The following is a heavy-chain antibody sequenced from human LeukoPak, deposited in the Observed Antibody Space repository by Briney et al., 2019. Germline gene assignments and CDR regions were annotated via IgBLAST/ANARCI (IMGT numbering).Heavy chain of an antibody. CDR2: INSDGGST. CDR1: GFTFSSYW. CDR3: ASLMLLTASDY. D-gene: IGHD2-21*02. J-gene: IGHJ4*02. Sequence: GGSLRLSCAASGFTFSSYWMHWVRQAPGKGLVWVSRINSDGGSTSYADSVKGRFTISRDNAKNTLYLQMNSLRAEDTAVYYCASLMLLTASDYWGQGTLVTVSS. V-gene: IGHV3-74*01.